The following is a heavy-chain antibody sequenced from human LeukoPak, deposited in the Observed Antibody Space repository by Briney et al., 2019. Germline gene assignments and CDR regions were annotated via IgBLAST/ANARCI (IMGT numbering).Heavy chain of an antibody. Sequence: GGSLRLSCAASGFTFSSYAMSWVRQAPGKGLEWVSAISGSGGSTYYADSVKGRSTISRDNSKNTLYLQMNSLRAEDTAVYYCARGGALVGATTIHDYWGQGTLVTVSS. CDR2: ISGSGGST. J-gene: IGHJ4*02. CDR3: ARGGALVGATTIHDY. CDR1: GFTFSSYA. D-gene: IGHD1-26*01. V-gene: IGHV3-23*01.